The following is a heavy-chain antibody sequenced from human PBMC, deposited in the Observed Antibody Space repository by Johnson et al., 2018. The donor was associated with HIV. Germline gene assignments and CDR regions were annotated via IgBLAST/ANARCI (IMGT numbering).Heavy chain of an antibody. V-gene: IGHV3-23*04. CDR1: GFTFDDYG. D-gene: IGHD3-3*01. CDR2: ISGSGGST. CDR3: AKVGGVVIFCQLVDAFDI. Sequence: VLLVESGGGVVRPGGSLRLSCAASGFTFDDYGMSWVRQAPGKGLEWVSAISGSGGSTYYADSVKGRFTISRDNSKNTLYLQMNSLRAEDTAVYYCAKVGGVVIFCQLVDAFDIWGQGTMVTVSS. J-gene: IGHJ3*02.